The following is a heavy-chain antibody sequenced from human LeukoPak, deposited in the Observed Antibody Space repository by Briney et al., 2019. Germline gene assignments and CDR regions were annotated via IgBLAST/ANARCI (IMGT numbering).Heavy chain of an antibody. Sequence: ASVKVSCKASGYTFTSYYMHWVRQAPGQGLEWMGIINPSGGSTSYAQKFQGRVTMTRDTSTSTAYMELRSLRSDDTAVYYCARRLSITIFGVVIHAPFDPWGQGTLVTVSS. CDR3: ARRLSITIFGVVIHAPFDP. CDR1: GYTFTSYY. J-gene: IGHJ5*02. D-gene: IGHD3-3*01. V-gene: IGHV1-46*01. CDR2: INPSGGST.